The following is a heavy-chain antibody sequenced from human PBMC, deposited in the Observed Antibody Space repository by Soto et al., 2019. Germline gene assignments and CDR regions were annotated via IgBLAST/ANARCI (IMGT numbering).Heavy chain of an antibody. D-gene: IGHD3-3*01. CDR2: ISSSSSTI. V-gene: IGHV3-48*02. CDR3: ARVIWSGHLTSDL. CDR1: GFTFSSNS. Sequence: EVQVVESGGGLVQPGGSLRLSCAASGFTFSSNSMNWVRQAPGKGLEWISYISSSSSTIYADSVKGRFTIYRDNAKNSLYLQMNSLRDADTAVYDCARVIWSGHLTSDLWGQGTLVTVSS. J-gene: IGHJ5*02.